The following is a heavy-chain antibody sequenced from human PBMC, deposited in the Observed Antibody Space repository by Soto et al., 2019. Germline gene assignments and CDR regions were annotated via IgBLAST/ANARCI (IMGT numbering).Heavy chain of an antibody. CDR2: ISGSGSGT. Sequence: GGSLRLSCAASGFTFSSYVMSWVRQAPGKGLEWVSAISGSGSGTYYADSVKGRFTISRDDSKNTLYVQMNSLRAEDTAVYYCVKGRSGYDFDYWGQGTLVTVSS. CDR1: GFTFSSYV. V-gene: IGHV3-23*01. J-gene: IGHJ4*02. D-gene: IGHD5-12*01. CDR3: VKGRSGYDFDY.